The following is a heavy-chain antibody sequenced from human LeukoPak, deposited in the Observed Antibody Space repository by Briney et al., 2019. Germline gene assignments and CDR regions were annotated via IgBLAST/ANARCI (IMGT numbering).Heavy chain of an antibody. J-gene: IGHJ4*02. CDR3: ARDSSFSGYAFDY. V-gene: IGHV4-31*03. CDR2: IYYSGST. Sequence: PSETLSLTCTVSGVSINSGGYYWSWIRQHPGKGLEWIGYIYYSGSTYYNPSLKSRVTISVDTSKNQLSLKLSSVTAADTAVYYCARDSSFSGYAFDYWGQGTLVTVSS. CDR1: GVSINSGGYY. D-gene: IGHD5-12*01.